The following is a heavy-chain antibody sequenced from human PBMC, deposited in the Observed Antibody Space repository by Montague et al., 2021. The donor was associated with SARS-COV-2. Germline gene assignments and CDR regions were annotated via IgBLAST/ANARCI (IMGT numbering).Heavy chain of an antibody. D-gene: IGHD3-3*01. CDR2: IYYSGST. Sequence: SETLSLTCTVSGGSISSSSYYWGWIRQPPGKGLEWIGSIYYSGSTYYNPSLKSRVTISVDTSKNQFSLKLSSVTAADTAVYYCARHGLAGITSFGVVTPRGGFDIWGRGTMVTVSS. CDR1: GGSISSSSYY. J-gene: IGHJ3*02. CDR3: ARHGLAGITSFGVVTPRGGFDI. V-gene: IGHV4-39*01.